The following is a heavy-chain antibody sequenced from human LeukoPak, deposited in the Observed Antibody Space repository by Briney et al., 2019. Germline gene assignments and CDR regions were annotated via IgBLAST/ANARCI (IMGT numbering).Heavy chain of an antibody. CDR2: INPRGGDT. D-gene: IGHD3-22*01. J-gene: IGHJ4*02. Sequence: GASVKISCKASGYTFTNNYIHWVRQAHGQGLEWMGMINPRGGDTRFAQKFHDRLTMSRDTSTSTVYMELYTLRSEDTAIYYCARDKGGYGYYFNSWGQGTLVAVSS. CDR3: ARDKGGYGYYFNS. CDR1: GYTFTNNY. V-gene: IGHV1-46*01.